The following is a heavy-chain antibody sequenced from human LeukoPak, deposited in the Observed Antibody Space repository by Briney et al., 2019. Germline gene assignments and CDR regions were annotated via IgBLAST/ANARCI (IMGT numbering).Heavy chain of an antibody. D-gene: IGHD3-10*01. V-gene: IGHV1-46*01. CDR2: INPSGGST. Sequence: ASVKVSCKASGYTFTSYYMHWVRPAPGQGLEWMGIINPSGGSTSYAQKFQGRVTMTRDTSTSTVYMELSSLRSEDTAVYYCARANYYGSGYYYGMDVWGQGTTVTVSS. CDR3: ARANYYGSGYYYGMDV. J-gene: IGHJ6*02. CDR1: GYTFTSYY.